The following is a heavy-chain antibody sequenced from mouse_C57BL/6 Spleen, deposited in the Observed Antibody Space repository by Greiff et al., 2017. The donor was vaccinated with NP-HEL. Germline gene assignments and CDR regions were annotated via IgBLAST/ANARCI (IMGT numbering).Heavy chain of an antibody. CDR3: ARDSSGYDAMDY. CDR2: ISSGSSTI. D-gene: IGHD3-2*02. CDR1: GFTFSDYG. J-gene: IGHJ4*01. Sequence: DVKLVESGGGLVKPGGSLKLSCAASGFTFSDYGMHWVRQAPEKGLEWVAYISSGSSTIYYADTVKGRFTISRDNAKNTLFLQMTSLRSEDTAMYYCARDSSGYDAMDYWGQGTSVTVSS. V-gene: IGHV5-17*01.